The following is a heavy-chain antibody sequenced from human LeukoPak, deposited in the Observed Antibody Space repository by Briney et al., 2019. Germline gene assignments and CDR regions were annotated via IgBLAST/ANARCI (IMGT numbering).Heavy chain of an antibody. CDR1: GYSFSDFW. V-gene: IGHV5-51*01. CDR3: ATRVYYYDSSGYNAFDI. D-gene: IGHD3-22*01. J-gene: IGHJ3*02. Sequence: GESLKISCKGSGYSFSDFWIAWVRQMPGKGLEWMGIIYPGDSDTRYSPSFQGQVTISADKSISTAYLQWSSLKASDTAMYYCATRVYYYDSSGYNAFDIWGQGTMVTVSS. CDR2: IYPGDSDT.